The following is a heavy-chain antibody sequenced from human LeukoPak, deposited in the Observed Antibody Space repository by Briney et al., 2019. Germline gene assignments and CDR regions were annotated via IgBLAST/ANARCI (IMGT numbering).Heavy chain of an antibody. D-gene: IGHD7-27*01. CDR1: GFTFSSYW. CDR3: ARDAPGAYYEY. Sequence: GGSLRLSCAASGFTFSSYWMTWVRQAPGKGLEWVASIKDDGSETYYVDSVEGRFTISRDNAKNSLYLQMNSLRADDTAVYYCARDAPGAYYEYWGQGTLVTVSS. CDR2: IKDDGSET. V-gene: IGHV3-7*04. J-gene: IGHJ4*02.